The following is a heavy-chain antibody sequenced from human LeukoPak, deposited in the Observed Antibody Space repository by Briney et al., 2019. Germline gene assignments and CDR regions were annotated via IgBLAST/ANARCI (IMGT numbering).Heavy chain of an antibody. J-gene: IGHJ4*02. CDR2: IYSGGST. V-gene: IGHV3-53*01. D-gene: IGHD1-26*01. Sequence: GGSLRLSCAASGFTVSSNCMSWVRQAPGKGLEWVSFIYSGGSTYYADSVKGRFTISRDNSKNTLYLQMNSLRAEDTAVYYCARATSGSYDYWGQGTLVTVSS. CDR1: GFTVSSNC. CDR3: ARATSGSYDY.